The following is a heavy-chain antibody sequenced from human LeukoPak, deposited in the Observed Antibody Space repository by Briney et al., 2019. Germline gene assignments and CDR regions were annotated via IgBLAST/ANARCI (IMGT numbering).Heavy chain of an antibody. CDR2: IYPGDSDT. J-gene: IGHJ3*02. V-gene: IGHV5-51*01. D-gene: IGHD3-22*01. Sequence: GESLKISCKGSGYSFTSYWIGWVRQMPGKGLEWMGIIYPGDSDTRYSPSFQGQVTISADKSISTAYLQWSSLKASDTAMYYCARPAYYYDSSGYYLGAFDIWGQGTMVTVSS. CDR1: GYSFTSYW. CDR3: ARPAYYYDSSGYYLGAFDI.